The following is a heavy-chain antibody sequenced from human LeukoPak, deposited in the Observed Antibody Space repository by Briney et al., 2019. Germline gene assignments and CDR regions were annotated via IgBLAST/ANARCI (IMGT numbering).Heavy chain of an antibody. V-gene: IGHV1-2*02. CDR2: INPNSGGT. CDR1: GYTFTGYY. CDR3: ARGRVVVTAIDTFFDY. D-gene: IGHD2-21*02. J-gene: IGHJ4*02. Sequence: ASVKVSCTASGYTFTGYYMHWVRQAPGQGLEWMGWINPNSGGTNYGQKFQGRVTMTRDTSISTAYMELSRLRSDDTAVYYCARGRVVVTAIDTFFDYWGQGTLVTVSS.